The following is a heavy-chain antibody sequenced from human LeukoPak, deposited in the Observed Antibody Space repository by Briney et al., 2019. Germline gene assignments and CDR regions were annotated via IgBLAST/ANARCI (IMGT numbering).Heavy chain of an antibody. Sequence: GGSLRLSCAASGLTFSSYPMRWVRQAPGKGLEWVSGISGSGGSTNYADSVKGRFTISRDNSRNTLYLQMNSLRAEDTAVYYCAKVVGSSDWYRDAFEIWGQGTVVTVSS. CDR3: AKVVGSSDWYRDAFEI. V-gene: IGHV3-23*01. J-gene: IGHJ3*02. CDR1: GLTFSSYP. CDR2: ISGSGGST. D-gene: IGHD6-19*01.